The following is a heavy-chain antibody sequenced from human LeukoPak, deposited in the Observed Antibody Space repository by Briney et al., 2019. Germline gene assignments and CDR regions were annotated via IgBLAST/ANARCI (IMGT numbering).Heavy chain of an antibody. V-gene: IGHV3-30*02. CDR1: GFSFSSYG. CDR2: IRSDGSNK. J-gene: IGHJ4*02. Sequence: GGSLRLSCAGSGFSFSSYGMHWVRQAPGKGLEWMAFIRSDGSNKYYADSVKGRFTISRDNAKNSLYLQMNSLRAEDTAVYYCARVLGIAAAGRGFDYWGQGTLVTVSS. D-gene: IGHD6-13*01. CDR3: ARVLGIAAAGRGFDY.